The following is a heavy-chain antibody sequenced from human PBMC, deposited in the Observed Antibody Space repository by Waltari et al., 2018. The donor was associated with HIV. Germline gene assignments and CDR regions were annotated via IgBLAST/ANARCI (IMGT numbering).Heavy chain of an antibody. Sequence: QVQLQQWGAELLKPSETLSLTCAVYGGSLSGYYLAWIRQSPGQGLEWIGKKHHNGSTKYKPTLEKRITITVDTSKNQFFLNWTSVTAADTAIYYCARHGPAVVPVALLPGGVDIWGQGNTVTVSS. D-gene: IGHD2-2*01. CDR1: GGSLSGYY. CDR2: KHHNGST. CDR3: ARHGPAVVPVALLPGGVDI. J-gene: IGHJ6*02. V-gene: IGHV4-34*01.